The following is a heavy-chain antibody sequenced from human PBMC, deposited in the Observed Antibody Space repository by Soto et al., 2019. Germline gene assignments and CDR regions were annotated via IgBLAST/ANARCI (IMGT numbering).Heavy chain of an antibody. CDR2: IDPSDSYT. CDR1: GYSFTSYG. J-gene: IGHJ6*02. V-gene: IGHV5-10-1*01. Sequence: GEPKKISGQGSGYSFTSYGNSWVRQMPGKGLEWMGRIDPSDSYTNYSPSFQGHVTISADKSISTAYLQWSSLKASDTAMYYCARQPHYYYYGMDVWGQGTTVTVSS. CDR3: ARQPHYYYYGMDV.